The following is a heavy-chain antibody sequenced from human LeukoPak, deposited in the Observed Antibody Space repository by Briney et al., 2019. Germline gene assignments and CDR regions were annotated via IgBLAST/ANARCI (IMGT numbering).Heavy chain of an antibody. D-gene: IGHD2-2*01. J-gene: IGHJ4*02. CDR2: IYYSGST. CDR1: GGSISSSSYY. CDR3: ARGPPSIVVVPAAMPKGRLDY. Sequence: SETLSLTWTVSGGSISSSSYYWCWIRRPPGKGLEWIGSIYYSGSTYYNPSLKSRVTISVDTSKNQFSLKLSSVTAADTAVYYCARGPPSIVVVPAAMPKGRLDYWGQGTLVTVSS. V-gene: IGHV4-39*01.